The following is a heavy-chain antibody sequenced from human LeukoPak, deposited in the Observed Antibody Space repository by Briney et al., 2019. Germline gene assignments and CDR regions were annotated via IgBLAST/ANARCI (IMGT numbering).Heavy chain of an antibody. CDR1: GGTFSSYA. V-gene: IGHV1-69*04. D-gene: IGHD3-10*01. Sequence: SVKVSCKASGGTFSSYAISWVRQAPGQGLEWMGRIIPILGIANYAQKFQGRVTITADKSTSTAYMELSSLRSEDTAVYYCARGERGAPYGSGSYYNLPNWFDPWGQGTLVTVSS. J-gene: IGHJ5*02. CDR3: ARGERGAPYGSGSYYNLPNWFDP. CDR2: IIPILGIA.